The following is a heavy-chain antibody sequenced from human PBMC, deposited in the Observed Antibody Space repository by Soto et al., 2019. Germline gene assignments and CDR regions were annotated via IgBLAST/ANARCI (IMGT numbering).Heavy chain of an antibody. Sequence: QVQLQESGPGLVKPSQTLSLTCTVSGGSISSGGYYWSWIRQHPGKGLEWIGYIYYSGSTYYNPSLKSRVTISVDTSKNQFSLKLSSVTAADTAVYYCARDGPNFKSGGRANWFDPWGQGTLVTVSS. J-gene: IGHJ5*02. V-gene: IGHV4-31*03. CDR2: IYYSGST. CDR1: GGSISSGGYY. CDR3: ARDGPNFKSGGRANWFDP. D-gene: IGHD2-15*01.